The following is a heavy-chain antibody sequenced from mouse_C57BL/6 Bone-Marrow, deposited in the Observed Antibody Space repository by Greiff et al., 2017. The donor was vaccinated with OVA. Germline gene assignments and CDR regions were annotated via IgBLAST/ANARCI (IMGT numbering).Heavy chain of an antibody. Sequence: QVQLKESGPELVKPGASVKISCKASGYTFTDYYINWVKQRPGQGLEWIGWLFPGSGSTYYNEKFKGKATLTVDKSSSTAYMLLSSLTSEDSAVYFCARRKLPHYYAMDYWGQGTSVTVSS. CDR3: ARRKLPHYYAMDY. J-gene: IGHJ4*01. V-gene: IGHV1-75*01. CDR2: LFPGSGST. CDR1: GYTFTDYY.